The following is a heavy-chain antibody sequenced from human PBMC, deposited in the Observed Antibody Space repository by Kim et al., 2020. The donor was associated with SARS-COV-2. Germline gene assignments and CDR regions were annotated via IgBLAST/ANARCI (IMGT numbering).Heavy chain of an antibody. CDR1: GGSISSYY. J-gene: IGHJ5*02. CDR2: IYYSGST. D-gene: IGHD3-3*01. CDR3: ARGDFWSGYFNWFDP. Sequence: SETLSLTCTVSGGSISSYYWSWIRQPPGKGLEWIGYIYYSGSTNYNPSLKSRVTISVDTPKNQFSLKLSSVTAADTAVYYCARGDFWSGYFNWFDPWGQGTLVTVSS. V-gene: IGHV4-59*13.